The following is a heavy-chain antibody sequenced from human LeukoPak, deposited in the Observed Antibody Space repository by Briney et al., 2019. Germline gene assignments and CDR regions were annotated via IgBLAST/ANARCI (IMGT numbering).Heavy chain of an antibody. CDR2: ISGSGGST. D-gene: IGHD6-19*01. CDR3: IPVAGTGFDY. V-gene: IGHV3-23*01. Sequence: GGSLRLSWAASGFAFSRYAMTWVRQAPGKGLEWVSAISGSGGSTYYADSVKGRFTISRDNSKNTLFLQMNSLRAEDTAVYYGIPVAGTGFDYWGQGTLVTVSS. CDR1: GFAFSRYA. J-gene: IGHJ4*02.